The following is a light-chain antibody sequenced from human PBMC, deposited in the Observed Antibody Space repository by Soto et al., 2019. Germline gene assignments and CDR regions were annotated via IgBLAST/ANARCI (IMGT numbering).Light chain of an antibody. CDR1: SSDVGGYNY. CDR2: DVS. CDR3: YSYTSSSTVL. Sequence: QSALTQPASVSGSPGQSITISCTGISSDVGGYNYVSWYQQHPGKAPKLMIYDVSNRRSGVSNRFSGSKSGNTASMPISGLQAEDEADYYCYSYTSSSTVLFGGGTKLTVL. J-gene: IGLJ2*01. V-gene: IGLV2-14*01.